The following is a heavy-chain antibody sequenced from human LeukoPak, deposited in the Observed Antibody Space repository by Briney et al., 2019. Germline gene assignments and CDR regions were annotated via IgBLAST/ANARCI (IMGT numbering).Heavy chain of an antibody. Sequence: PGGSLRLSCAASGFTFSSYAMSWVRQAPGKGLEWVSAISGSGGSTYYADSVKGRFIISRDNSKNTLYLQMNSLRAEDTAVYYCAKVGDYYGSGRYSNFDYWGQGTLVTVSS. V-gene: IGHV3-23*01. CDR1: GFTFSSYA. CDR3: AKVGDYYGSGRYSNFDY. CDR2: ISGSGGST. D-gene: IGHD3-10*01. J-gene: IGHJ4*02.